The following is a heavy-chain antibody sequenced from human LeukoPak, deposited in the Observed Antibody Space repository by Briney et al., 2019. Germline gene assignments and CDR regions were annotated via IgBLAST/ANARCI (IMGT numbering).Heavy chain of an antibody. V-gene: IGHV3-74*01. Sequence: GGSLRLSCGASGFTLSNYWMHWFRQVPGKGLVWVSHITSDGGGTSYADSVKGRFTISSDIPKNKLYLQMNSLRAEDTAAYYCARDGILGSHDYWGQGTLVTVSS. J-gene: IGHJ4*02. D-gene: IGHD2-15*01. CDR1: GFTLSNYW. CDR2: ITSDGGGT. CDR3: ARDGILGSHDY.